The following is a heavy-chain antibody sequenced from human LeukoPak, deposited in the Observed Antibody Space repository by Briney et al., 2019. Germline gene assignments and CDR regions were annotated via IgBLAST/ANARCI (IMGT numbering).Heavy chain of an antibody. D-gene: IGHD7-27*01. Sequence: SETLSLTCTVSGGSISSSSYYWGWIRQPPGEGLEWIGSIYYSGSTYYNPSLKSRVTISVDTSKNQFSLKLSSVTAADTAVYYCARDILTGDYYYYYMDVWGKGTTVTVSS. CDR2: IYYSGST. V-gene: IGHV4-39*07. J-gene: IGHJ6*03. CDR1: GGSISSSSYY. CDR3: ARDILTGDYYYYYMDV.